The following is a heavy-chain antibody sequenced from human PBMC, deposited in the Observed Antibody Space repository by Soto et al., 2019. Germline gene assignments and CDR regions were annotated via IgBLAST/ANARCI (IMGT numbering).Heavy chain of an antibody. J-gene: IGHJ5*02. V-gene: IGHV4-4*07. CDR3: ARAGWDYYDSSGYYWAGRFDT. Sequence: SGTLSLTGTVSGGSISSYYLSWIRQPAGKGLEWIGRIYTSGSTNYNPSLKSLVTMSVDTSKNQFSLKLSSVTAADTAVYYCARAGWDYYDSSGYYWAGRFDTWGQRTLVTVSS. CDR1: GGSISSYY. CDR2: IYTSGST. D-gene: IGHD3-22*01.